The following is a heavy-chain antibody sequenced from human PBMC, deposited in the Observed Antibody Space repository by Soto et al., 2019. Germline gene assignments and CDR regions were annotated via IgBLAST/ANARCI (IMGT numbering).Heavy chain of an antibody. J-gene: IGHJ6*02. Sequence: QVQLVESGGGVVQPGRSLRLSCAASGFTFSSYGMHWVRQAPGKGLEWVAVISYDGSNKYYADSVKGRFTISRDNSKNTLYLQMNSLRAEDTAVYYCAKLVGRGVIYYYGMDVWGQGTTLTVSS. CDR1: GFTFSSYG. V-gene: IGHV3-30*18. CDR3: AKLVGRGVIYYYGMDV. D-gene: IGHD3-10*01. CDR2: ISYDGSNK.